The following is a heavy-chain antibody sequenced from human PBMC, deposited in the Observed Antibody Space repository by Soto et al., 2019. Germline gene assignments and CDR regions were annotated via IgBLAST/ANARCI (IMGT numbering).Heavy chain of an antibody. V-gene: IGHV1-2*04. CDR1: RYTGNAHY. Sequence: SVEVSCKGFRYTGNAHYMHRVRPAPGQGLEWMGWINPNSGGTNYAQKFQGWVTMTRDTSISTVYMELSRLRFDDTAVYYCAIMTAASGHYGMDVWGQGTTVTVAS. D-gene: IGHD5-12*01. J-gene: IGHJ6*02. CDR3: AIMTAASGHYGMDV. CDR2: INPNSGGT.